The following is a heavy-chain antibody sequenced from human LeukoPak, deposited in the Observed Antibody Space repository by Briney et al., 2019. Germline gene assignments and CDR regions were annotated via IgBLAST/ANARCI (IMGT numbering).Heavy chain of an antibody. Sequence: SETLSLTCTVSGGSISSGSYYWSWIRQPAGKGLEWIGSISYSGSTSYNLSLKRRVTMSIDTSKNHFSLRLSSMTAADTATYYCARSPSGSYPDWGQGTLVTVSS. CDR3: ARSPSGSYPD. V-gene: IGHV4-39*07. CDR1: GGSISSGSYY. CDR2: ISYSGST. J-gene: IGHJ4*02. D-gene: IGHD1-26*01.